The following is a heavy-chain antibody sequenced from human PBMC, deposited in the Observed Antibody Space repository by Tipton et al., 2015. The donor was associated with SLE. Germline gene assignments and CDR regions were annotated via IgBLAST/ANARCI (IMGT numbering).Heavy chain of an antibody. V-gene: IGHV3-23*01. J-gene: IGHJ2*01. CDR2: LTRSGGDT. Sequence: SLRLSCEGSGFTFANYAMTWVRQTPRKGLEWVSSLTRSGGDTYYAESVRGRFTISRDNSKNTLYLQMNSLRADDTALYYCARDTGGNPYTFLDLWGRGTLVTVSS. D-gene: IGHD2-8*02. CDR3: ARDTGGNPYTFLDL. CDR1: GFTFANYA.